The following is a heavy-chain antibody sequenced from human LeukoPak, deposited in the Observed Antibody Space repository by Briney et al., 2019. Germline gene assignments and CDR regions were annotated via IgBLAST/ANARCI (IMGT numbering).Heavy chain of an antibody. CDR2: IYYTGST. V-gene: IGHV4-39*01. CDR1: GGSVSSSNHC. CDR3: XXHXVGKNYGDFEY. Sequence: PSETLSLTCSVSGGSVSSSNHCWGWIRQPPGKGLEWIASIYYTGSTNNNPSLKNRVTMSVDTSKNQFSLRVNSVTAADTAVYYXXXHXVGKNYGDFEYWGQGTLVTVSS. J-gene: IGHJ4*02. D-gene: IGHD4-17*01.